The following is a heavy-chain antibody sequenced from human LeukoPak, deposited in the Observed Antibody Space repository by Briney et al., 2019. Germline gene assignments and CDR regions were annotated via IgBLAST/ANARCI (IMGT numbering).Heavy chain of an antibody. D-gene: IGHD1-26*01. Sequence: PGGSLRVSCAESGFTFSNYGMHWVRQAPGKGLEWVAVIWYDGSNIYYADSVKGRFTISRDNSKNTLYLQMDSLRAEDTAIYYCASDHGAYWGQGTLVTVSS. CDR2: IWYDGSNI. CDR3: ASDHGAY. CDR1: GFTFSNYG. V-gene: IGHV3-33*01. J-gene: IGHJ4*02.